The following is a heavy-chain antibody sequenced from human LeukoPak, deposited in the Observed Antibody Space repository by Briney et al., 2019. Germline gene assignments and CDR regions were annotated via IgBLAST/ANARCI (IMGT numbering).Heavy chain of an antibody. CDR3: ARQDNYYEIDY. D-gene: IGHD3-22*01. J-gene: IGHJ4*02. CDR1: GGSISSSSYY. V-gene: IGHV4-39*01. Sequence: SETLSLTYSVSGGSISSSSYYWGWIRQPPGKGLEWIGSIYPSGSTYYSPSLRSRVTISVDTSKNQFSLKLTSVTAADTAMYYCARQDNYYEIDYWGQGTLVTVSS. CDR2: IYPSGST.